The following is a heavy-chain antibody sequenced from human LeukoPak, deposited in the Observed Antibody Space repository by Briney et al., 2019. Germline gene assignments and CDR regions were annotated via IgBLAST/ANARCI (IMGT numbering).Heavy chain of an antibody. J-gene: IGHJ3*02. CDR3: ARFPANYYDSSGDYAFDI. Sequence: GESLKISCKGSGYSFTSFWIGWVRQMPGKGLEWMGIIYPGDSDTRYSPSFQGQVTISADKSISTAYLQWSSLKASDTAMYYCARFPANYYDSSGDYAFDIWGQGTMVTVSS. CDR2: IYPGDSDT. V-gene: IGHV5-51*01. D-gene: IGHD3-22*01. CDR1: GYSFTSFW.